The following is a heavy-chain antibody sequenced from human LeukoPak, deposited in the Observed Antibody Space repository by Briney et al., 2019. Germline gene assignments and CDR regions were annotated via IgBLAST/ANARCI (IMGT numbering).Heavy chain of an antibody. CDR1: GFTLSYYA. Sequence: GGSLRLSCAASGFTLSYYAMHWVRQAPGKGLEWVAIISDDGSKEFYADSVKGRFTISRDNSKNMLYLQMSSLRTEDTAVYYCATGGHYYDSSGYYSNDYWGQGTLVTVSS. D-gene: IGHD3-22*01. CDR3: ATGGHYYDSSGYYSNDY. V-gene: IGHV3-30-3*01. J-gene: IGHJ4*02. CDR2: ISDDGSKE.